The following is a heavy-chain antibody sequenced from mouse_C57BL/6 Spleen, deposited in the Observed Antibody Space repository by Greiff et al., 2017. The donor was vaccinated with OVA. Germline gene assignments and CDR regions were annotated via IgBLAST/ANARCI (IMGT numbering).Heavy chain of an antibody. Sequence: EVQLQQSGPELVKPGASVKISCKASGYTFTDYYMNWVKQSHGKSLEWIGDINPNNGGTSYNQKFKGKATLTVDKSSSTAYMELRSLTSEDSAVYYCARTDYDGVMDYWGQGTSVTVSS. D-gene: IGHD2-4*01. CDR1: GYTFTDYY. J-gene: IGHJ4*01. V-gene: IGHV1-26*01. CDR2: INPNNGGT. CDR3: ARTDYDGVMDY.